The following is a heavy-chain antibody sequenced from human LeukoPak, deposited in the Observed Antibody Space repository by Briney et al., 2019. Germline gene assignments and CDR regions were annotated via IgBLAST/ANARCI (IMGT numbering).Heavy chain of an antibody. D-gene: IGHD3-10*01. CDR1: GFTFDDYA. CDR3: AKDPYGPGSYKGVGWFDP. V-gene: IGHV3-9*01. Sequence: GRSLRLSCAASGFTFDDYAMHWVRQAPGKGLEWVSGISWNSGSIGYADSVKGRFTISRDNAKNSLYLQMNSLRAEDTALYYCAKDPYGPGSYKGVGWFDPWGQGTLVTVSS. J-gene: IGHJ5*02. CDR2: ISWNSGSI.